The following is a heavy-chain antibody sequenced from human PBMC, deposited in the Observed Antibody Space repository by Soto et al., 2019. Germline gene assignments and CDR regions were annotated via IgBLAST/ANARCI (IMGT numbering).Heavy chain of an antibody. CDR3: AKDMSSGSYLYYYGMDV. CDR2: ISGSGGST. Sequence: GGSLRLSCAASGFTFSSYAMSWVRQAPGKGLEWVSAISGSGGSTYYADSVKGRFTISRDDSKNTLYLQMNSLRAEDTAVYYCAKDMSSGSYLYYYGMDVWGQGTTVTVSS. V-gene: IGHV3-23*01. D-gene: IGHD3-10*01. CDR1: GFTFSSYA. J-gene: IGHJ6*02.